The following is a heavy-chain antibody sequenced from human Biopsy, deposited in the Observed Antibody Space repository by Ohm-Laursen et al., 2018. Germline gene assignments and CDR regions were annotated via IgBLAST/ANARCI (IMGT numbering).Heavy chain of an antibody. CDR3: ARNRVDVVKVTTIGWNFDL. D-gene: IGHD5-12*01. Sequence: GTLSLTCTVSGDTISTYYWNWIRQTPGKGLEWFGYIHYTGHFRINPSVNSRATISVDTSKDLFSLKLSSLTAADTAIYYCARNRVDVVKVTTIGWNFDLWGRGTLVTVS. V-gene: IGHV4-59*08. J-gene: IGHJ2*01. CDR2: IHYTGHF. CDR1: GDTISTYY.